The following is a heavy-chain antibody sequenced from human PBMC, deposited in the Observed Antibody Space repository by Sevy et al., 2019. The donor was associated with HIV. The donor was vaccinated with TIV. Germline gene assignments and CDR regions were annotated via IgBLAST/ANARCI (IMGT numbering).Heavy chain of an antibody. V-gene: IGHV4-59*08. CDR2: IYYSGST. J-gene: IGHJ3*02. Sequence: SETLSLTCTVSGGSISSYYWSWIRQPPGKGLEWIGHIYYSGSTNYNPSLKSRVTISVDTPKNQFSLKLSSVTAADTAVYYGGGQGGYQLPAAFDIWGQGTMVTVSS. CDR1: GGSISSYY. D-gene: IGHD5-18*01. CDR3: GGQGGYQLPAAFDI.